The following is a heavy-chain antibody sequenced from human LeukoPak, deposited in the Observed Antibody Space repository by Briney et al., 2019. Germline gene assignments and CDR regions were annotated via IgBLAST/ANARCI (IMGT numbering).Heavy chain of an antibody. CDR3: ARGGSSWQSFYY. Sequence: SETLSLTCTVSGGSISSYYWSWIRQAAGKGLQWIGRIYTSGSTDYNPSLKTRLTMSVDTSKNQFSLKLSSVTAADMAVYYCARGGSSWQSFYYWGQGTLVTVSS. CDR2: IYTSGST. CDR1: GGSISSYY. D-gene: IGHD6-13*01. J-gene: IGHJ4*02. V-gene: IGHV4-4*07.